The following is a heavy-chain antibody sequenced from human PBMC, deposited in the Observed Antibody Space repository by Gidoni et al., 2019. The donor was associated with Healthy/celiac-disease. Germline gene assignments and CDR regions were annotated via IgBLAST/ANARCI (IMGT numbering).Heavy chain of an antibody. J-gene: IGHJ3*02. CDR2: SITILGIA. V-gene: IGHV1-69*04. Sequence: QVQLVQSGAAVKKPGASVKVSCTAPGGTFSSYAISWVRQAPGQGLEWMGRSITILGIANNAKKSQGRVTITADKSTSTAYMELSSVRSEDTDVYYCARVSDYGDYVDDDFDIWGQGTMVTVSS. CDR3: ARVSDYGDYVDDDFDI. CDR1: GGTFSSYA. D-gene: IGHD4-17*01.